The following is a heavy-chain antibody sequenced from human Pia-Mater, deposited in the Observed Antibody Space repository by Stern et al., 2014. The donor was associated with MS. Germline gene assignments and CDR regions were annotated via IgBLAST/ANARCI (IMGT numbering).Heavy chain of an antibody. D-gene: IGHD3-22*01. CDR3: ARDRRYYDSSGYPNWFDP. V-gene: IGHV3-48*02. J-gene: IGHJ5*02. CDR1: GFTFSSYS. CDR2: ISSSSRTI. Sequence: EVQLVESGGGLVQPGGSLRLSCAASGFTFSSYSMNWVRQAPGKGLEWGSYISSSSRTIYYADSVKGRFTISRDNAKNSLYLQMNSLRDEDTAVYYCARDRRYYDSSGYPNWFDPWGQGTLVTVSS.